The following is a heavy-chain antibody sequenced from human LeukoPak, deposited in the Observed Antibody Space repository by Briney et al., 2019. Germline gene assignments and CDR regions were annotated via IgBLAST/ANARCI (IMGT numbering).Heavy chain of an antibody. J-gene: IGHJ5*02. V-gene: IGHV1-46*01. CDR2: IYPGGGWT. Sequence: GASVKVSCKASGASFTNYYIHWVRQAPGQGLEWVGLIYPGGGWTSYAQKFQGRVTMTTDTSTGTVYMELSSLRSEDTAVYYCARDMPHNCFDPWGQGTLVTVSP. D-gene: IGHD2-2*01. CDR3: ARDMPHNCFDP. CDR1: GASFTNYY.